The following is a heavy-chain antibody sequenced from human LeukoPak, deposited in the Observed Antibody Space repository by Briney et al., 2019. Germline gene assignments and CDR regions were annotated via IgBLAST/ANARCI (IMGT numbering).Heavy chain of an antibody. CDR1: GFTFSSYS. CDR2: ISSSSTYI. Sequence: GGSLRLSCAASGFTFSSYSMNWVRQAPGKGLEWVPSISSSSTYIYYADSVKGRFTISRDDAKNSLYLQMNSLRAEDTAVYYCARVEGASSSLPSPYFYGMDVWGQGTTVTVSS. D-gene: IGHD6-13*01. CDR3: ARVEGASSSLPSPYFYGMDV. V-gene: IGHV3-21*01. J-gene: IGHJ6*02.